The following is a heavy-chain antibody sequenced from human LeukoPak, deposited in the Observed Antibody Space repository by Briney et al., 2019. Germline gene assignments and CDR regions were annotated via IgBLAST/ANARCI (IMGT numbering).Heavy chain of an antibody. CDR2: ISAYNGNT. CDR3: ARDHYDFWSGYLSYGMDV. V-gene: IGHV1-18*01. J-gene: IGHJ6*02. D-gene: IGHD3-3*01. CDR1: GYTFTSYG. Sequence: GASVKVSCKASGYTFTSYGISWVRQAPGQGLEWMGWISAYNGNTNYAQKLQGRVTMTTDTSTSTAYMELRSLRSDDTAVYYCARDHYDFWSGYLSYGMDVWGQGTTVTVSS.